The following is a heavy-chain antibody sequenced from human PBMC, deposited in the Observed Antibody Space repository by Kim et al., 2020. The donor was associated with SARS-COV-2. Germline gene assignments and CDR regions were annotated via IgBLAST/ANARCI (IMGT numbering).Heavy chain of an antibody. CDR2: FNNGGNA. D-gene: IGHD6-19*01. Sequence: GGSLRLSCAASGFTFSSRAMRWVRQAPGKGPEWVASFNNGGNAYYADSVKDRFTVSRDITRDTLYLQMNTLRAEDTALSFCAKDNPSSGWPVFDTWSHGT. V-gene: IGHV3-23*01. CDR1: GFTFSSRA. CDR3: AKDNPSSGWPVFDT. J-gene: IGHJ4*01.